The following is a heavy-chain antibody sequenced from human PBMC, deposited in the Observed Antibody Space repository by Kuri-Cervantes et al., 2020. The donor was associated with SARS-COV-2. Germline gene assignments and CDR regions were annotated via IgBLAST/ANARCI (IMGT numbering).Heavy chain of an antibody. Sequence: ESLKISCTVSGGSISSSSYYWGWIRQPPGKGLEWIGSIYYSGSTYYNPSLKSRVTISVDTSKVQFSLTLTSVTAADTAVYYCAKGTYSTSSVYFDSWGQGTLVTVSS. CDR2: IYYSGST. CDR3: AKGTYSTSSVYFDS. CDR1: GGSISSSSYY. J-gene: IGHJ4*02. D-gene: IGHD6-6*01. V-gene: IGHV4-39*02.